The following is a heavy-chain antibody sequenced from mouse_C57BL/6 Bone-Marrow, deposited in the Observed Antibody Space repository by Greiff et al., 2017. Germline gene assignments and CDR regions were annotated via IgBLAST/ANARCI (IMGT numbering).Heavy chain of an antibody. D-gene: IGHD1-1*02. CDR3: TTPLDTAVVDADY. CDR1: GFNIKDDY. Sequence: EVQLQQSGAELVRPGASVKLSCTASGFNIKDDYMHWVKQRPDQGLEWIGWIDPEDGDTEYASKFQGKATITADTSSNTAYLQLSSLTSEAPAVYYCTTPLDTAVVDADYWGQGTTLTVSS. V-gene: IGHV14-4*01. CDR2: IDPEDGDT. J-gene: IGHJ2*01.